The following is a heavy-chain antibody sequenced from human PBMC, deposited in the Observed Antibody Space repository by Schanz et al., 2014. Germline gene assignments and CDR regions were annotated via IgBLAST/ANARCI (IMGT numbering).Heavy chain of an antibody. V-gene: IGHV3-30*02. D-gene: IGHD1-26*01. CDR1: GFIFRNSD. CDR2: IRRDEKSI. CDR3: AKLRGGVGASSRAIDS. J-gene: IGHJ4*02. Sequence: HVQLVESGGGVVQPGGSLRLSCVASGFIFRNSDMHWVRQSPGKGLESVALIRRDEKSIYYGDSVKGRVTISRDNSKDTLHLQMHSLRPEDTAVYYCAKLRGGVGASSRAIDSWGQGTLVTISS.